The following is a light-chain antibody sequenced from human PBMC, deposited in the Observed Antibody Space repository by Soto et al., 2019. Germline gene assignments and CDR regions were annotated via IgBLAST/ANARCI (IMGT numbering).Light chain of an antibody. Sequence: EIVMTQSPATLSVSPGERATLSCRASQSVSKHLAWYQHKPGQAPTLLIYDASTRGTGIPARFSGSGSGTEFTLTISSLQSEDFAVYYCQQYNNWPLTFGGGTKVEIK. J-gene: IGKJ4*01. V-gene: IGKV3-15*01. CDR3: QQYNNWPLT. CDR2: DAS. CDR1: QSVSKH.